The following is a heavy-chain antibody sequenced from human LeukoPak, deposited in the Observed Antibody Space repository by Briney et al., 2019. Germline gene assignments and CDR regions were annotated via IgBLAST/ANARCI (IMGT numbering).Heavy chain of an antibody. D-gene: IGHD3-9*01. CDR3: ARDYYDILTGYYPYGMDV. Sequence: SETLSLTCTVSGGSISSYYWSWIRQPPGKGLEWIGYIYYSGSTNYNPSLKSRVTISVDTSKNQFSPKLSSVTAADTAVYYCARDYYDILTGYYPYGMDVWGQGTTVTVSS. CDR1: GGSISSYY. V-gene: IGHV4-59*01. CDR2: IYYSGST. J-gene: IGHJ6*02.